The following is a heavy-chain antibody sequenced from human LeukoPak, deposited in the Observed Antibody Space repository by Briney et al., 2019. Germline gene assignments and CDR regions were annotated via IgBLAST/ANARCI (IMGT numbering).Heavy chain of an antibody. V-gene: IGHV5-51*01. J-gene: IGHJ4*02. CDR1: GYSFTNSW. CDR2: IYPGAFHT. D-gene: IGHD6-13*01. Sequence: GESLKISRKGSGYSFTNSWIGRVRQMPGKGLEWMGIIYPGAFHTRYSPSFQGQVTISADKSISTAYLQWSSLRASDTAMYYCARGIAAAAVTKFDYWGQGTLVTVSS. CDR3: ARGIAAAAVTKFDY.